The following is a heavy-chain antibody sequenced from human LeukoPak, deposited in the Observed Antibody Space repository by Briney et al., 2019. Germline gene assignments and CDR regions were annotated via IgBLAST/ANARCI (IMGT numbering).Heavy chain of an antibody. CDR1: GYSISSGYY. CDR3: ARLQSWFDP. D-gene: IGHD5-24*01. CDR2: IYHSGST. V-gene: IGHV4-38-2*01. J-gene: IGHJ5*02. Sequence: SETLSLTCAVPGYSISSGYYWGWIRQPPGKGLEWIGSIYHSGSTYYNPSLKSRVTISVDTSKNQFSLKLSSVTAADTAVYYCARLQSWFDPWGQGTLVTVSS.